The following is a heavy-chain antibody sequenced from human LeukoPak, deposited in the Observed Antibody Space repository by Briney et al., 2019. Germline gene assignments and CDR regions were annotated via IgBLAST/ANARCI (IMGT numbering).Heavy chain of an antibody. V-gene: IGHV1-46*01. CDR2: ISPSGGST. J-gene: IGHJ4*02. Sequence: ASVKVSCKAFGYTFTSNYMHWVRQAPGQGPEWMGVISPSGGSTTYAQKFQGRVTITADKSTSTAYMELSSLRSEDTAVYYCARDGLRYYDILTGYSTFGYWGQGTLVTVSS. D-gene: IGHD3-9*01. CDR1: GYTFTSNY. CDR3: ARDGLRYYDILTGYSTFGY.